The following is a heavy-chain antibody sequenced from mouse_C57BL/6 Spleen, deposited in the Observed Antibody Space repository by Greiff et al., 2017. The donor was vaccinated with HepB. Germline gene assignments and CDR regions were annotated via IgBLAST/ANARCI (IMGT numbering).Heavy chain of an antibody. D-gene: IGHD1-1*01. CDR1: GFSLTSYG. J-gene: IGHJ1*03. V-gene: IGHV2-2*01. CDR3: ASDYYGSSYGYFDV. Sequence: VQLQQSGPGLVQPSQSLSITCTVSGFSLTSYGVHWVRQSPGKGLEWLGVIWSGGSTDYNAAFISSLSISKDNSKSQVFFKMNSLQADDTAIYYCASDYYGSSYGYFDVWGTGTTVTVSS. CDR2: IWSGGST.